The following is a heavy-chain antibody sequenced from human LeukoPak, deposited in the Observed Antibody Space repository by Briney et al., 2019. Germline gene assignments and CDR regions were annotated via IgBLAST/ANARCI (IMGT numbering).Heavy chain of an antibody. CDR1: GYTFTGYY. CDR2: INPNSGGT. V-gene: IGHV1-2*06. CDR3: ARDALVIYDASGYYL. Sequence: GASVKVSCKASGYTFTGYYMHWARQAPGQGLEWMGRINPNSGGTNYAQKFQGRVTMTRDTSISTAYMELSRLRSGDTAVYYCARDALVIYDASGYYLWGQGTLVTVSS. J-gene: IGHJ4*02. D-gene: IGHD3-22*01.